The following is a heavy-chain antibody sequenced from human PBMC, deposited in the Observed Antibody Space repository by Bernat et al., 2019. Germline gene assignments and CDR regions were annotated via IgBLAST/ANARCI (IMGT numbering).Heavy chain of an antibody. CDR1: GGTFSSYA. V-gene: IGHV1-69*01. Sequence: QVQLVQSGAEVKKPGSSVKVSCKASGGTFSSYAISWVRQAPGQGLEWMGGIIPIFGTANYAQKFQGRVTITADESTSTAYTELSSLRSEDTAVYYCARRGEYQLPINDAFDIWGQGTMVTVSS. CDR2: IIPIFGTA. D-gene: IGHD2-2*01. J-gene: IGHJ3*02. CDR3: ARRGEYQLPINDAFDI.